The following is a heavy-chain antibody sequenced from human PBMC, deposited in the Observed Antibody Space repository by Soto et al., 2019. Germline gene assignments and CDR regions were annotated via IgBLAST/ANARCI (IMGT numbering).Heavy chain of an antibody. Sequence: QTGGSLRLSCAASGFTFRNHWMSWVRQAPGKGLEWVASIKQDGSDKKYVDSVKGRFTISRDDADNSLYLQIHSLRAEDTAVYYCARGGGSSDYWGQGTLVTVSS. J-gene: IGHJ4*02. CDR3: ARGGGSSDY. V-gene: IGHV3-7*03. CDR2: IKQDGSDK. CDR1: GFTFRNHW. D-gene: IGHD3-10*01.